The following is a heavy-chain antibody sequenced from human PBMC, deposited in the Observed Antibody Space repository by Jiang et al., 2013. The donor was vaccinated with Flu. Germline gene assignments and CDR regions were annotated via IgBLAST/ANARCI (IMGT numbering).Heavy chain of an antibody. CDR3: ARAYDSSGYYFNWFDP. Sequence: CAASGFTLSSFDMTWVRQAPGKGLEWVSAISGSGGNTYYADSVKGRFTISRDNSKNTLHLQMNSLRAEDTAVYYCARAYDSSGYYFNWFDPWGQGTLVTVSS. V-gene: IGHV3-23*01. J-gene: IGHJ5*02. CDR1: GFTLSSFD. D-gene: IGHD3-22*01. CDR2: ISGSGGNT.